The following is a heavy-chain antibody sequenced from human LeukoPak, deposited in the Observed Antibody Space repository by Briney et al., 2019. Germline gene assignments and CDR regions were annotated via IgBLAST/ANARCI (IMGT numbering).Heavy chain of an antibody. Sequence: GGSLRLSCAASGFTFYDYAMHWVRQAPGKGLEWVSLISGDGGSTYFADSVKGRFTISRDNSKNSLYLQMNSLRTEDTALYYCAKDISGGYDSSGPFDYWGQGTLVTVSS. D-gene: IGHD3-22*01. J-gene: IGHJ4*02. CDR3: AKDISGGYDSSGPFDY. CDR2: ISGDGGST. V-gene: IGHV3-43*02. CDR1: GFTFYDYA.